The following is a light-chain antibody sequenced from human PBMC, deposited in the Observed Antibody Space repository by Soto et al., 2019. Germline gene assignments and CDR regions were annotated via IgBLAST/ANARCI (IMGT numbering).Light chain of an antibody. CDR3: SSYTSNNLYV. CDR1: SSDVGGYNY. CDR2: EVS. Sequence: QSALTQPASVSGSPGQSITTSCTGTSSDVGGYNYVSWYQQHPGKAPKLMISEVSNRPSGVSNRFSGSKSGNTASLTISGLQAEDEADYYCSSYTSNNLYVFGTGTKVTVL. J-gene: IGLJ1*01. V-gene: IGLV2-14*01.